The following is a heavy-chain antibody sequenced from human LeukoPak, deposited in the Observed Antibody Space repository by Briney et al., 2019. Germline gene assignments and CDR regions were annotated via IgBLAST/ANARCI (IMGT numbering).Heavy chain of an antibody. CDR3: ARRGVRGVIPDY. D-gene: IGHD3-10*01. CDR1: GGSISSGGYY. CDR2: IYYSGST. J-gene: IGHJ4*02. V-gene: IGHV4-31*03. Sequence: PSETLSLTCTVSGGSISSGGYYWSWIRQHPGKGLKWIGYIYYSGSTYYNPSLKSRVTISVDTSKNQFSLKLSSVTAADAAVYYCARRGVRGVIPDYWGQGTLVTVSS.